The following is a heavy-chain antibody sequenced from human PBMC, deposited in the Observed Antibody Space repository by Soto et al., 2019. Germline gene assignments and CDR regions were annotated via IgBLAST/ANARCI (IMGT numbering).Heavy chain of an antibody. Sequence: QVHLVQSGAEVKKPGASVRVSCKASGDSFTGNSMHWVRQAPGQGLEWMGWINPNKGGTNYAQRFRGWVTMTRDTSVSTAYMDLNRLKSDDTAVYYCGIQRSGVVYWGQGTLVTVSS. D-gene: IGHD2-15*01. CDR1: GDSFTGNS. V-gene: IGHV1-2*04. J-gene: IGHJ4*02. CDR3: GIQRSGVVY. CDR2: INPNKGGT.